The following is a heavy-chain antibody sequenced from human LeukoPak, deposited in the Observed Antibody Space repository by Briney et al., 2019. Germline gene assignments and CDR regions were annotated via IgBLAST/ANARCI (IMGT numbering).Heavy chain of an antibody. CDR2: INHSGST. J-gene: IGHJ4*02. D-gene: IGHD3-16*01. Sequence: SETLSLTCAVYGGSFSGYYWSWIRQPPGKGLEGIGEINHSGSTNYNPSLKSRVTISVDTSKNQYSLKLSSVTAADTAVYYCARINYDYVWGSYPLYYFDYWGQGTLVTVSS. V-gene: IGHV4-34*01. CDR1: GGSFSGYY. CDR3: ARINYDYVWGSYPLYYFDY.